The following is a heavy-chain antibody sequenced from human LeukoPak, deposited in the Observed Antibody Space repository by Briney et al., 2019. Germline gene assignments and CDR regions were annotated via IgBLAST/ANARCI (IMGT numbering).Heavy chain of an antibody. D-gene: IGHD6-13*01. V-gene: IGHV1-2*02. CDR1: GYTFTGYY. CDR2: INPNSGGT. J-gene: IGHJ4*02. Sequence: GASVKVSCKASGYTFTGYYMHWVRQAPGQGLEWMGWINPNSGGTNYAQKFQGRVTMTRDTSISTAYMELSRLRSDDTAVYYCARAGRRYSSSWLYFDYWGQGTLVTVSS. CDR3: ARAGRRYSSSWLYFDY.